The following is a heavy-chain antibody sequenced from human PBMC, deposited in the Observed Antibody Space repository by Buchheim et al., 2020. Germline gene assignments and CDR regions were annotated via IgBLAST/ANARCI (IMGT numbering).Heavy chain of an antibody. J-gene: IGHJ5*02. V-gene: IGHV1-69*02. Sequence: QVQLVQSGAEVKKPGSSVKVSCKASGGTFSSYTISWVRQAPGQGLEWMGRIIPFLGIANYAQKFQGRVTITADKSTSTAYMELSSLRSEDTAVYYCARASYCGGDCYHNWFDPWGQGTL. D-gene: IGHD2-21*01. CDR2: IIPFLGIA. CDR3: ARASYCGGDCYHNWFDP. CDR1: GGTFSSYT.